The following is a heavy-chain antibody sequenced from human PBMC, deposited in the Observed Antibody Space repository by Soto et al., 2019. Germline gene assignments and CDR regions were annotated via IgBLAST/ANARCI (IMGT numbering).Heavy chain of an antibody. D-gene: IGHD3-22*01. J-gene: IGHJ3*02. CDR3: AKDTDTMIVEFYAFDI. CDR1: GFTFSRCG. V-gene: IGHV3-30*18. CDR2: ISYDGSNK. Sequence: GGSLRLSCAASGFTFSRCGMHWVRQAPGKGLEWGAVISYDGSNKYYAHSVKGRFTISRDNSKNTLYLQMNSLRAEDTAVYYCAKDTDTMIVEFYAFDIGRLGRMVTVSS.